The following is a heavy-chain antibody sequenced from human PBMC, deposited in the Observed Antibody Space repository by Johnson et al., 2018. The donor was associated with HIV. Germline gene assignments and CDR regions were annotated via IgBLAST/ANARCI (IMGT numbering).Heavy chain of an antibody. Sequence: VQLVESGGGLVKPGGSLRLSCAASGFTVSSNYMSWVRQAPGKGLEWVSVIYSGGSTYYAESVKGRFIISRDNSKNTLYLQMNSLRAEETAVYYCAKVQRWLQSHDAFYIWCQGTMVTVSS. CDR2: IYSGGST. V-gene: IGHV3-53*01. D-gene: IGHD5-24*01. CDR1: GFTVSSNY. J-gene: IGHJ3*02. CDR3: AKVQRWLQSHDAFYI.